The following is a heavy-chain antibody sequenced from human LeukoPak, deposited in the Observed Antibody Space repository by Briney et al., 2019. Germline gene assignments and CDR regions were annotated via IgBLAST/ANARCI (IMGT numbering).Heavy chain of an antibody. J-gene: IGHJ4*02. D-gene: IGHD3-22*01. Sequence: GRSLRLSCAASGFTFSSYGMHWVRQAPGKGLEWVAVISYDRSNKYYADSVKGRFTISRDNSKNTLYLQMNSLRAEDTAVYYCAKPRYYDSSGYPRFGRGPIDYWGQGTLVTVSS. CDR3: AKPRYYDSSGYPRFGRGPIDY. V-gene: IGHV3-30*18. CDR2: ISYDRSNK. CDR1: GFTFSSYG.